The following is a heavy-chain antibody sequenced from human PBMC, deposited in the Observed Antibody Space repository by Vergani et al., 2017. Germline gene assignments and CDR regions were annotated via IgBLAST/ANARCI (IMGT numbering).Heavy chain of an antibody. CDR1: GFTFNIYA. Sequence: LLESGGGLVQPGGSLRLSCAASGFTFNIYAMSWVRQAPGKGLKWVSTISYNGGRTYYADSVTGRFTISRDNSKDTLFLQLKNLRAEDTAVYYCAKDYHIIGALDYWGQGTLVAVSS. V-gene: IGHV3-23*01. CDR3: AKDYHIIGALDY. CDR2: ISYNGGRT. J-gene: IGHJ4*02. D-gene: IGHD2-2*01.